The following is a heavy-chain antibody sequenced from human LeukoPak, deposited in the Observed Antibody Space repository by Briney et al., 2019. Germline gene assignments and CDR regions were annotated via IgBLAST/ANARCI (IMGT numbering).Heavy chain of an antibody. Sequence: GGSLRLSCAASGLAVSSNHMNWVRQAPGKGLEWVSVIFNGGSTYYADSVKGRLTISRDNSKNTLYLQMNSLRAEDTAVYYCATSIVGLTYDEHFQHWGQGTLVTVSS. CDR1: GLAVSSNH. CDR3: ATSIVGLTYDEHFQH. V-gene: IGHV3-53*01. CDR2: IFNGGST. J-gene: IGHJ1*01. D-gene: IGHD1-26*01.